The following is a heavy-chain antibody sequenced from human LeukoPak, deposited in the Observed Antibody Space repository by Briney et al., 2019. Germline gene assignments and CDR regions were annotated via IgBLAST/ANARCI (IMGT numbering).Heavy chain of an antibody. J-gene: IGHJ4*02. CDR3: ANRGRIAAAGQFDY. CDR2: MYSDGNT. Sequence: GGSPRLSCAASGFTVSSNYMSWVRQAPGKGLEWVSVMYSDGNTNYADSVKGRFTISRDNSKNTLYLQMNSLRAEDTAVYHCANRGRIAAAGQFDYWGQGTLVTVSS. CDR1: GFTVSSNY. V-gene: IGHV3-53*01. D-gene: IGHD6-13*01.